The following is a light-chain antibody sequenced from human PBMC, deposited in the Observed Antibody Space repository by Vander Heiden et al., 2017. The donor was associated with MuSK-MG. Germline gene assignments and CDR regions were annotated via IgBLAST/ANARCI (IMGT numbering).Light chain of an antibody. J-gene: IGKJ5*01. CDR1: QDISNY. V-gene: IGKV1-33*01. CDR2: DAS. CDR3: QQDDNLRIT. Sequence: DIQMTQSPSSLSASVGDRVTITCQASQDISNYLNWYQQKPGKAPKLLIYDASNLETGVPSRFSASGSGTDFTFTMSILHPEDLATYYCQQDDNLRITFGQGTRLEIK.